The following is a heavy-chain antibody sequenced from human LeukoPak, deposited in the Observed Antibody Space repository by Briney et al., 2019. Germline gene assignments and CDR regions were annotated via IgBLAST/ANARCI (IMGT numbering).Heavy chain of an antibody. J-gene: IGHJ4*02. D-gene: IGHD4-23*01. CDR2: IYHSGST. Sequence: PSETLSLTCTVSGGSINNNIHYWRWIRQPPGKGLEWIGSIYHSGSTYYNPSLKSRVTISVDTSKNQFSLKLSSVTAADTAVYYCARTTVVTYPVDYWGQGTLVTVSS. CDR3: ARTTVVTYPVDY. CDR1: GGSINNNIHY. V-gene: IGHV4-39*01.